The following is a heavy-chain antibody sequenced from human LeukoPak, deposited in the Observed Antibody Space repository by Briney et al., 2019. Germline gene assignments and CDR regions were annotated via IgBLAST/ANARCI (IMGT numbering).Heavy chain of an antibody. D-gene: IGHD3-9*01. CDR1: GFTFSSYA. CDR2: ISGSGGST. J-gene: IGHJ4*02. Sequence: GGSQRLSCAASGFTFSSYAMSWVRQAPGKGLEWVSAISGSGGSTYYADSVKGRFTISRDNSKNTLYLQMNSLRAEDTAVYYCAEDMRFDWTPYYFDYWGQGTLVTVSS. CDR3: AEDMRFDWTPYYFDY. V-gene: IGHV3-23*01.